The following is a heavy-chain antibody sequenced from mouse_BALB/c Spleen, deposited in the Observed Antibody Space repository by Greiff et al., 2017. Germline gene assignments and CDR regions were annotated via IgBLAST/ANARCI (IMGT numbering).Heavy chain of an antibody. D-gene: IGHD1-1*01. CDR1: GYAFTSYN. V-gene: IGHV1S135*01. Sequence: VQLQQSGPELVKPGASVKVSCKASGYAFTSYNMYWVKQSHGKSLEWIGYIDPYNGGTSYNQKFKGKATLTVDMSSSTAYMHLNSLTSEDSAVLYGARGTTDDDMGYWGQGTSVTVSP. CDR3: ARGTTDDDMGY. CDR2: IDPYNGGT. J-gene: IGHJ4*01.